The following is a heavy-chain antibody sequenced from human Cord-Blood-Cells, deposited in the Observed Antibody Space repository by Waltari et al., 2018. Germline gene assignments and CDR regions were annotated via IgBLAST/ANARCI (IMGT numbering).Heavy chain of an antibody. D-gene: IGHD6-6*01. CDR2: IYYSGST. CDR1: VGSISRSSYY. V-gene: IGHV4-39*01. J-gene: IGHJ3*02. Sequence: QLQLQESGPRLVKPSETLSLPCTVSVGSISRSSYYWAWIRQPPGKGLEWIGSIYYSGSTYYNPSLKSRVTISVDTSKNQFSLKLSSVTAADTAVYYCARHAYSSSSAFDIWGQGTMVTVSS. CDR3: ARHAYSSSSAFDI.